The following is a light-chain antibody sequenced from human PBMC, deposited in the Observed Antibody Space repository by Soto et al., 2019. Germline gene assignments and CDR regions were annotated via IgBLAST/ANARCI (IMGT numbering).Light chain of an antibody. CDR2: GAS. CDR3: QQYKNWPPWT. J-gene: IGKJ1*01. CDR1: QSVSTY. Sequence: EIVLTQSPATLSLSPGERATLSCRASQSVSTYLAWYQQRPGQAPRLLIHGASNRATGIPDRFSGRGSGTDFTLTISSLEPEDFAVYFCQQYKNWPPWTFGHGTKVEIK. V-gene: IGKV3-11*01.